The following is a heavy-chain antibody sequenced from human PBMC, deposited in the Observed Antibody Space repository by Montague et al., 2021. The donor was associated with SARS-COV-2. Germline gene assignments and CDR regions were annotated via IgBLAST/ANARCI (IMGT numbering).Heavy chain of an antibody. V-gene: IGHV6-1*01. Sequence: CAISGDSVSTSRATCNWIRQSPSRGLEWLGRTYYKSKWYNDYAVSVKSRIIINPDTSKNQFSLQLNSVTPEDTAVYYCARVRMDGGSDYWGQGTLVTVSS. CDR3: ARVRMDGGSDY. J-gene: IGHJ4*02. CDR1: GDSVSTSRAT. D-gene: IGHD3-16*01. CDR2: TYYKSKWYN.